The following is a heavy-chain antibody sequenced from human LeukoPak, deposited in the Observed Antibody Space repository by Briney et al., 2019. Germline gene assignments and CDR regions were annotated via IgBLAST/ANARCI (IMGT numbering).Heavy chain of an antibody. J-gene: IGHJ4*02. D-gene: IGHD6-13*01. CDR3: AKDGKKYGSTWDFDY. V-gene: IGHV3-23*01. Sequence: PGGSLRLSCAASGFTFGSYAMIWLRQAPGKGLEGVSHISSSGGSTYYADSVKGRFTISRVNSKNTLYLQMNSLRAEDTAVYYCAKDGKKYGSTWDFDYWGQGTLVTVSS. CDR1: GFTFGSYA. CDR2: ISSSGGST.